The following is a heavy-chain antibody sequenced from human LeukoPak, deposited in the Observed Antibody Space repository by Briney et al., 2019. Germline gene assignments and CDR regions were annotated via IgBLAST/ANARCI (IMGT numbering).Heavy chain of an antibody. CDR3: ARKTLYGSGKSWFDP. V-gene: IGHV1-8*01. CDR2: MNPNSGNT. Sequence: GASVKVSCKASGYTFTSYDINWVRQATGQGLEWMGWMNPNSGNTGYAQKFQGRVTMTRNTSISTAYMELSGLRSEDTAMYYCARKTLYGSGKSWFDPWGQGTLVTVSS. J-gene: IGHJ5*02. CDR1: GYTFTSYD. D-gene: IGHD3-10*01.